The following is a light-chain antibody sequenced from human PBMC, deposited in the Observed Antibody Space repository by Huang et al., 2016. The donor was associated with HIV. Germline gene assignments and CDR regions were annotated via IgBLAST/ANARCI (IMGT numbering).Light chain of an antibody. CDR3: QQYNNWPRT. CDR1: QSVSSN. J-gene: IGKJ1*01. CDR2: GAI. V-gene: IGKV3-15*01. Sequence: EIVMTQSPATLSMSPGERATLSCRAGQSVSSNLAWYQQKPGQAPRLLIYGAITRANGIPARFSGTGSGTEFTLTISSLQSEDFAVYYCQQYNNWPRTFGQGTKVDIK.